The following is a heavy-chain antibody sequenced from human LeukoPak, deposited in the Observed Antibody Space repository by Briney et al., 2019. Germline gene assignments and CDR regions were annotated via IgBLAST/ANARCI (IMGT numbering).Heavy chain of an antibody. V-gene: IGHV3-23*01. CDR3: AKAYYDYVWGSYRSSPFDY. J-gene: IGHJ4*02. D-gene: IGHD3-16*02. CDR2: ISGSGGST. CDR1: GFTFSSYA. Sequence: GGSLRLSCAASGFTFSSYAMSWVRQAPGKGLEWVSAISGSGGSTYYADSVKGRFTISRDNSKNTLYLQMNSLRAEDTAVYYCAKAYYDYVWGSYRSSPFDYWGQGTLVTVSS.